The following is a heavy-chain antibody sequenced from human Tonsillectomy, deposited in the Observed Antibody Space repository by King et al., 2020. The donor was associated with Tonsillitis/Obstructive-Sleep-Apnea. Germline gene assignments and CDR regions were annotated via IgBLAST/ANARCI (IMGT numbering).Heavy chain of an antibody. CDR2: ISSSGSTV. J-gene: IGHJ4*02. V-gene: IGHV3-11*01. D-gene: IGHD3-22*01. CDR1: EFTFSDYF. Sequence: VQLVESGGGLVKPGGSLRLSCAASEFTFSDYFMSWIRQAPGKGLEWVSFISSSGSTVYYAASVKGRFTISRDNAKNSLYLQMNSLRAEDTAVYYCGGRTPIKWLLYWGQGTLVTVSS. CDR3: GGRTPIKWLLY.